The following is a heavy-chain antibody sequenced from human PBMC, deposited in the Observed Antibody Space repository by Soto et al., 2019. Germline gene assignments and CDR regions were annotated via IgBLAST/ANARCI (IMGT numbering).Heavy chain of an antibody. Sequence: QVPLVESGGGVVQPGRSLRLSCAASGFTFSSYGMHWVRQAPGKGLEWVAVIWYDGSNKYYADSVKGRLTISRDNSKNTLYLHMNSLRAEDTAVYYCARDQGYYDSSGYYDDAFDIWGQGTMVTVSS. J-gene: IGHJ3*02. V-gene: IGHV3-33*01. D-gene: IGHD3-22*01. CDR1: GFTFSSYG. CDR3: ARDQGYYDSSGYYDDAFDI. CDR2: IWYDGSNK.